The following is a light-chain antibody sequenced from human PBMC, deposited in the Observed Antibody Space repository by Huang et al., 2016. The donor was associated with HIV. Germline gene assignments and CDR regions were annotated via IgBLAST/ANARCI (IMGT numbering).Light chain of an antibody. CDR3: QQYDNLIWT. J-gene: IGKJ1*01. CDR2: AAS. CDR1: HDITDY. V-gene: IGKV1-33*01. Sequence: DIHLTQSPSSLSASVGDRVTITCQASHDITDYLNWFQQKPGKAPKLLIHAASKLQTGVPSRFSGSGSGKQFTFTISSLQPEDIATYYCQQYDNLIWTFGPGTKLEIK.